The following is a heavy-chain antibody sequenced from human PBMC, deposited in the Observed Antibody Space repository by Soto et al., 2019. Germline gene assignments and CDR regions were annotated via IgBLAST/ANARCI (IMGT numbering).Heavy chain of an antibody. J-gene: IGHJ4*02. CDR2: IYYSGST. CDR1: GGSISGYY. CDR3: ARHSNEYRKPLDY. V-gene: IGHV4-59*08. D-gene: IGHD1-1*01. Sequence: QLQLQESGPGLVKPSETLSLTCTVSGGSISGYYWSWIRQPPGKGLEWIAYIYYSGSTNSNPSLKARVTISVDTSKNQCSPKLSSVTAADTAVYYCARHSNEYRKPLDYWGQGTLVTVSS.